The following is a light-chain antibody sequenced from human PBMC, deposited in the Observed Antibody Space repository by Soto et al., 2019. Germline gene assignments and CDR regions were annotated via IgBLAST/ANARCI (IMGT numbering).Light chain of an antibody. CDR1: QRLSASD. Sequence: EIVLTQSPGTLSLSPGQRATLSCRASQRLSASDIAWYQQKPGQAPKFLIYGVSSRATGIPDRFSGSGSGTDFTLTISRLEPEDFAVYYCQQYRTSPPTWTFGQGTKVDI. J-gene: IGKJ1*01. CDR3: QQYRTSPPTWT. CDR2: GVS. V-gene: IGKV3-20*01.